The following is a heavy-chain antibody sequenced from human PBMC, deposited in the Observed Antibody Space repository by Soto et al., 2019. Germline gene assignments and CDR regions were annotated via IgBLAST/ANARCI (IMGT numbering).Heavy chain of an antibody. J-gene: IGHJ6*02. CDR2: IKEDGSEK. V-gene: IGHV3-7*03. CDR3: ARGHYGMDV. CDR1: GFTFSNHW. Sequence: GGSLRLSCVASGFTFSNHWMSWVRQAPGKGLEWVANIKEDGSEKYYMDSVKGRFTISRDNAENSVYLQMNSLRAEDTAVYYCARGHYGMDVWGQGSTVTV.